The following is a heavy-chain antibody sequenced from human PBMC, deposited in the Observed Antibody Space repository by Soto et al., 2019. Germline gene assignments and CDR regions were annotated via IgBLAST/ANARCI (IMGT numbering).Heavy chain of an antibody. CDR3: ARDGSRRGLAY. D-gene: IGHD1-26*01. CDR2: IWYDGSNK. J-gene: IGHJ4*02. Sequence: QVQLVESGGGVVQPGRSLRLSCAASGFTFSSYGMHWVRQAPGKGLEWVAVIWYDGSNKYYADSVKGRFTISRDNSKNTLYLQMNSLRAEDTAVYYCARDGSRRGLAYWGQGTLVTVSS. CDR1: GFTFSSYG. V-gene: IGHV3-33*01.